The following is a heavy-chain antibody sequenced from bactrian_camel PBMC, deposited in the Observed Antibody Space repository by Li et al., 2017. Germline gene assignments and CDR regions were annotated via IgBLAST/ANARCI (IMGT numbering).Heavy chain of an antibody. CDR2: IYSIRKTT. Sequence: VQLVESGGGSVLAGETLRLSCAVSGSSISRAYITWFRQTPGNEREGVASIYSIRKTTFYANSVKGRFTVSRDDAKNTVYLQMNNLKPEDTAMYYCKTAGEFLGGACATGPSFGYWGQGTQVTVS. CDR3: KTAGEFLGGACATGPSFGY. V-gene: IGHV3S40*01. D-gene: IGHD7*01. CDR1: GSSISRAY. J-gene: IGHJ6*01.